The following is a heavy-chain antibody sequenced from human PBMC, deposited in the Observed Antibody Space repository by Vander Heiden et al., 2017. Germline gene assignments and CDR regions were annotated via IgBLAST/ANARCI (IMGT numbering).Heavy chain of an antibody. D-gene: IGHD5-18*01. CDR1: GFTFSSYK. V-gene: IGHV3-48*02. CDR3: ARGNSYGFGPYLSVFDY. CDR2: ISSSGSDV. Sequence: EVQVVESGGGLVQPGGSLRLSCAASGFTFSSYKMYWVRQAPGKGLEWLSYISSSGSDVYYADSVKGRFTISRDNAKNSLYLQMNSLRDEDTAVYYCARGNSYGFGPYLSVFDYWGQGTLVTVSS. J-gene: IGHJ4*02.